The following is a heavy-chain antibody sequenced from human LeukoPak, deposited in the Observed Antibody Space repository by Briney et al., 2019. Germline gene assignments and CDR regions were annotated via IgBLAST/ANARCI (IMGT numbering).Heavy chain of an antibody. Sequence: SQTLSLTCAMSGDSVSSNRAAWDWLRQYPSRGLEWLGRTYYRSEWYSEFAVSVKSRITINPDTSKNQFALHLNSVTPDATAVYYCARGFYFDYWGQGTQVTVSS. J-gene: IGHJ4*02. CDR2: TYYRSEWYS. V-gene: IGHV6-1*01. CDR3: ARGFYFDY. CDR1: GDSVSSNRAA.